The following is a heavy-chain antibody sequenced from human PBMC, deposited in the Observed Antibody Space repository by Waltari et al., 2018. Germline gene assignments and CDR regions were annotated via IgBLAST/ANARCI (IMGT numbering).Heavy chain of an antibody. CDR3: AKDSSGWYGAFDI. Sequence: EVQLVESGGGLVQPGRSLRLSCAASGFTFDDYAMHWVRQAPGNGLGCVLGSSWNSGSIGYADSVKGRFTISRDNAKNSLYLQMNSLRAEDTALYYCAKDSSGWYGAFDIWGQGTMVTVSS. D-gene: IGHD6-19*01. J-gene: IGHJ3*02. CDR2: SSWNSGSI. V-gene: IGHV3-9*01. CDR1: GFTFDDYA.